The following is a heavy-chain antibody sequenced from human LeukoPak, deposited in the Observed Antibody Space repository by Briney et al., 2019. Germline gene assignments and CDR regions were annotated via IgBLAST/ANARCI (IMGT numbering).Heavy chain of an antibody. J-gene: IGHJ4*02. CDR2: ASRSSTHI. V-gene: IGHV3-21*01. CDR1: GFASRGYF. CDR3: ARDLEVEGIGPTL. D-gene: IGHD2-15*01. Sequence: GRTLRLSRAVSGFASRGYFMNWVRQNPGKGLEWLSSASRSSTHIHYADSVKGRFTISRDNAKNSLSLQMNSVRAEDTAVYYCARDLEVEGIGPTLWGQGTLVIVSS.